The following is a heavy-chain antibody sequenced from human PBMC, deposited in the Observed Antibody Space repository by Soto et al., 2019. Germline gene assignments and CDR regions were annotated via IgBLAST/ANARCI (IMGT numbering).Heavy chain of an antibody. V-gene: IGHV4-34*01. CDR3: ARDPLVRGAGPFDY. CDR1: GGSFSGYY. Sequence: SETLSLTCAVYGGSFSGYYWSWIRQAPGKGLEWIGEINHSGSTNYNPSLKSRVIISVDTSKNQFSLKLSSVTAADTAVYYCARDPLVRGAGPFDYWGQGTQVTVSS. D-gene: IGHD3-10*01. CDR2: INHSGST. J-gene: IGHJ4*02.